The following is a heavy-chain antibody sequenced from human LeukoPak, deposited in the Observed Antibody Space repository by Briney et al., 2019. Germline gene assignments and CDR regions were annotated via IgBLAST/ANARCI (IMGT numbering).Heavy chain of an antibody. V-gene: IGHV1-18*01. CDR1: GYTFTSYG. J-gene: IGHJ4*02. CDR2: ISAYNGNT. CDR3: ARQSTGSYYSPIDY. D-gene: IGHD1-26*01. Sequence: ASVKVSCKASGYTFTSYGISWVRQAPGQGLGWMGWISAYNGNTNYAQKLQGRVAMTTDTSTSTAYMELRSLRSDDTAMYYCARQSTGSYYSPIDYWGQGTLVTVSS.